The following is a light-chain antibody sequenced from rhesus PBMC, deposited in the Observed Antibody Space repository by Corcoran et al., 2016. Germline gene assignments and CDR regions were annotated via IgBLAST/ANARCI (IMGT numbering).Light chain of an antibody. V-gene: IGKV1-22*01. CDR2: KAS. CDR3: LQYSSSPFT. Sequence: DIQMTQSPSSLSASVGDTVTITCRASQSISSWLDWYQQKPGKAPKLLVYKASSLQSGVPSRFSGIGSGTDFTLTISSLQPEDFATYSCLQYSSSPFTFGPGTKLDIK. J-gene: IGKJ3*01. CDR1: QSISSW.